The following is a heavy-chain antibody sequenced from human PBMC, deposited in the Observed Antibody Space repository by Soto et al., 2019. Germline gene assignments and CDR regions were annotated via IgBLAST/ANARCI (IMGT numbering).Heavy chain of an antibody. V-gene: IGHV1-2*04. J-gene: IGHJ6*02. Sequence: GASVKVSCKASGYTFTGYYMHWVRQAPGQGLEWMGWINPNSGGTNYAQKFQGWVTMTRDTSISTAYMELSRLRSDDTAVYYCARGGGGAGYSGYDLNYYYYGMDVWGQGTTVTVSS. CDR1: GYTFTGYY. CDR3: ARGGGGAGYSGYDLNYYYYGMDV. CDR2: INPNSGGT. D-gene: IGHD5-12*01.